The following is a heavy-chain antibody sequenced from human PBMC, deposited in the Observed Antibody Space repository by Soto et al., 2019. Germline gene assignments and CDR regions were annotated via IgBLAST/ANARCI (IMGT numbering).Heavy chain of an antibody. Sequence: GGSLRLSCAASGFTFANSWMAWVRQAPGKGLEWVANIKEDGSETYYVDSLRGRFAISRDNAENSLYLQMNSLRAEDTAVYYCARDVTIFGVVTQPGDYYYYGMDVWGQGTTVTVSS. J-gene: IGHJ6*02. CDR2: IKEDGSET. D-gene: IGHD3-3*01. V-gene: IGHV3-7*01. CDR1: GFTFANSW. CDR3: ARDVTIFGVVTQPGDYYYYGMDV.